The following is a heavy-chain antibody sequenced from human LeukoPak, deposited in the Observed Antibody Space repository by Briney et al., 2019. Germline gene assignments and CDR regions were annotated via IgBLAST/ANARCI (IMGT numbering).Heavy chain of an antibody. Sequence: VASVKVSCKASGGTFSSYAISWVRQAPGQGLEWMGRIIPILGIANYAQKFQGRVTITADKSTSTAYMELSSLRSEDTAVYYCARHGRSTHWLEPFDYWGQGTLVTVSS. V-gene: IGHV1-69*04. CDR3: ARHGRSTHWLEPFDY. D-gene: IGHD1-1*01. J-gene: IGHJ4*02. CDR2: IIPILGIA. CDR1: GGTFSSYA.